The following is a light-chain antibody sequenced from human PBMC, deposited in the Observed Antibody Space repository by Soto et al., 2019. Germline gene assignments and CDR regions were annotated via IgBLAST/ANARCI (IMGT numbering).Light chain of an antibody. V-gene: IGKV1-39*01. Sequence: DIQMTQSPSSLSASVGDRVTITCRASRNIHSYLNWYPQKPGQAPKLLIYAASSLQIGVPSRFSGSGSETDFTLTISGLQSEDFATYYCQQSYSRPPACGQGTKVSIK. CDR3: QQSYSRPPA. CDR2: AAS. CDR1: RNIHSY. J-gene: IGKJ1*01.